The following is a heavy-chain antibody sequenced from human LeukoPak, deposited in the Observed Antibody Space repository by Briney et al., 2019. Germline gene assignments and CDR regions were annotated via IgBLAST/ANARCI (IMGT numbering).Heavy chain of an antibody. CDR2: INPNSGGT. Sequence: ASVKVSCKASGYTFTGYYMHWVRQAPGQGLEWMGWINPNSGGTNYAQKFQGRVTMTRDTSISTVYMQLSRLRSDDTAVYYCARSRGPYSSSWSDYWGQGTLVTVSS. CDR3: ARSRGPYSSSWSDY. V-gene: IGHV1-2*02. CDR1: GYTFTGYY. D-gene: IGHD6-13*01. J-gene: IGHJ4*02.